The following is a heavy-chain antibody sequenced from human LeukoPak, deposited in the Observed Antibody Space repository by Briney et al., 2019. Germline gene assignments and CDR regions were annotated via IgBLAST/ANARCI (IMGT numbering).Heavy chain of an antibody. CDR2: ISSSGNSK. CDR3: ARGGAARPDY. D-gene: IGHD6-6*01. J-gene: IGHJ4*02. Sequence: PGGSLRLSCAASGFIVSDNYLNWVRQAPGKGLEWVSYISSSGNSKSYAESVKGRFTISRDNAEKSLHLQMNSLRAEDTAVYYCARGGAARPDYWGQGTQVTVSS. V-gene: IGHV3-11*04. CDR1: GFIVSDNY.